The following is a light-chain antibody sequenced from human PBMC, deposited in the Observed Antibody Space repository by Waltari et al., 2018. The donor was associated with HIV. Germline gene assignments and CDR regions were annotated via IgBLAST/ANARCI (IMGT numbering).Light chain of an antibody. J-gene: IGLJ2*01. V-gene: IGLV1-44*01. CDR1: RSNMGRHR. CDR3: SAWDDNLNAL. Sequence: QSVLIQAPSASGTPAQRVTISCSGSRSNMGRHRDNWYQQPPGTAHKHLTYKNNQRPSGVPDRFSGSKSGTSASLAISGLQSEDEADYYCSAWDDNLNALFGGGTKLTVL. CDR2: KNN.